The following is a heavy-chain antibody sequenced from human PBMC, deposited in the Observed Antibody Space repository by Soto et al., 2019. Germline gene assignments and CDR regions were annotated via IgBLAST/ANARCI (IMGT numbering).Heavy chain of an antibody. CDR2: ISAYNGNT. CDR1: GYTFTIYG. D-gene: IGHD2-2*01. J-gene: IGHJ6*02. CDR3: ARVVVVPAATHYYYYGIDV. Sequence: QVQLVQSRAEVKKPGASVKVSCKASGYTFTIYGISWVRQAPGQGLEWMGWISAYNGNTNYAQKLQGRVTMTTDTSTSTAYMELRSLRSDDTAVYYCARVVVVPAATHYYYYGIDVWGQGTTVTVSS. V-gene: IGHV1-18*01.